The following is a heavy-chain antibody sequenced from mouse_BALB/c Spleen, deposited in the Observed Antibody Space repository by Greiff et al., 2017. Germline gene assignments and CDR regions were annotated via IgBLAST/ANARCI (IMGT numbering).Heavy chain of an antibody. CDR1: GYTFTSYW. CDR2: IYPGNSDT. V-gene: IGHV1-5*01. J-gene: IGHJ3*01. CDR3: TSVGWLLRRGFAY. D-gene: IGHD2-3*01. Sequence: DVKLVESGTVLARPGASVKMSCKASGYTFTSYWMHWVKQRPGQGLEWIGAIYPGNSDTSYNQKFKGKAKLTAVTSTSTAYMELSSLTNEDSAVYYCTSVGWLLRRGFAYWGQGTLVTVSA.